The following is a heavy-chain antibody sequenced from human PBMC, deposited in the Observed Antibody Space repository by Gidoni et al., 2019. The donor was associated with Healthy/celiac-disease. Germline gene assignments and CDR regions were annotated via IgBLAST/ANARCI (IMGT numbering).Heavy chain of an antibody. CDR3: AREGGYNPVAVVRLKGPRNAFDI. D-gene: IGHD5-12*01. CDR1: VGSFSGYY. J-gene: IGHJ3*02. Sequence: QVQLQQWGAGLLKPSETLSLTCAVYVGSFSGYYWSWIRQPPGKGLEWIGEINHSGSTNYNPSLKSRVTISVDTSKNQFSLKLSSVTAADTAVYYCAREGGYNPVAVVRLKGPRNAFDIWGQGTMVTVSS. CDR2: INHSGST. V-gene: IGHV4-34*01.